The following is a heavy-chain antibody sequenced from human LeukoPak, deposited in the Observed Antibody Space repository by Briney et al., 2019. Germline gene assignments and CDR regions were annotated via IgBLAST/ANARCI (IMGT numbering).Heavy chain of an antibody. J-gene: IGHJ4*02. D-gene: IGHD3-3*01. CDR1: GFTFSTSW. CDR2: INTNARST. V-gene: IGHV3-74*01. CDR3: VREEWYYFDH. Sequence: GGSLRLSCAASGFTFSTSWMHWVRQAPGKGLVWVSRINTNARSTSYADSVKGRFTISRDNAQNTLYLQMGSLRAEDTAVYYCVREEWYYFDHWGQGTLVTVSS.